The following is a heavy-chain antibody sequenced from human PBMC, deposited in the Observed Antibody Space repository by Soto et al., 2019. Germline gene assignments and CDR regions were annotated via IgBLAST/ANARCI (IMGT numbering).Heavy chain of an antibody. Sequence: PSESLSLTCTVSGGSISSSSYYWGWIRQPPGKGLEWIGSIYYSGSTYYNPSLKSRVTISVDTSKNKFSLKLSSVTAADTAVYYCARHHTTPDDFRSGPGTGMDGWGEVTTITIS. CDR1: GGSISSSSYY. CDR2: IYYSGST. CDR3: ARHHTTPDDFRSGPGTGMDG. V-gene: IGHV4-39*01. J-gene: IGHJ6*02. D-gene: IGHD3-3*01.